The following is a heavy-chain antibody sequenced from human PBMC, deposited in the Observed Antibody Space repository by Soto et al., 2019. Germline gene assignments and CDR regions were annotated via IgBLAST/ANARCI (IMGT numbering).Heavy chain of an antibody. V-gene: IGHV4-39*07. CDR1: GGSISSSSYY. J-gene: IGHJ4*02. CDR3: ARVKVYDYVWGSYSPFDY. Sequence: SETLSLTCIVSGGSISSSSYYWGWIRQPPGKGLEWIGSIYSSGSAYYNPSLKSRVTISVDTSKNQFSLKLSSVTAADTAVYYCARVKVYDYVWGSYSPFDYWGQGTLVTVSS. D-gene: IGHD3-16*01. CDR2: IYSSGSA.